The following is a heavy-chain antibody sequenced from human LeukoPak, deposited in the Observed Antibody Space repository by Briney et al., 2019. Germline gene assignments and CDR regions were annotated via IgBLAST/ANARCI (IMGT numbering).Heavy chain of an antibody. V-gene: IGHV3-30*04. CDR1: GFTFSNYA. CDR3: ARDPYYDILTGYSLYGMDV. J-gene: IGHJ6*04. D-gene: IGHD3-9*01. CDR2: ISYDGINK. Sequence: GRSLRLSCAASGFTFSNYAMHWDRQAPGKGLEWVAVISYDGINKYYADSVKGRFTISRDNSKNTLYLQMNSLRAEDTAVYYCARDPYYDILTGYSLYGMDVWGKGTTVTVSS.